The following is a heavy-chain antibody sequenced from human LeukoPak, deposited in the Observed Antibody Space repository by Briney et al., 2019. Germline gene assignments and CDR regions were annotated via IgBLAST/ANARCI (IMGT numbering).Heavy chain of an antibody. Sequence: ASVKVSCKASGYTFTSYYMHWVRQAPGQGLEWMGIINPSGGSTSYAQKFQGRVTMTEDTSTDTAYMELSSLRSDDTAVYYCARDRMIFGASGWFGPWGQGTLVTVSS. J-gene: IGHJ5*02. CDR3: ARDRMIFGASGWFGP. D-gene: IGHD3/OR15-3a*01. V-gene: IGHV1-46*01. CDR1: GYTFTSYY. CDR2: INPSGGST.